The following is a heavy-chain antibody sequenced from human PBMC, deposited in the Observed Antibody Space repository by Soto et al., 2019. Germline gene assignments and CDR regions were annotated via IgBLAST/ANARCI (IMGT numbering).Heavy chain of an antibody. CDR3: ARSQRGTTAFNLDH. D-gene: IGHD3-16*01. Sequence: PSEPLSLTCAVSGDSVSNDNYYWSWIRQPPGKGLEWIGYIYYSGATNYNSYLKSRLSLSVDMSKNQFSLKLASVTAADTAVYFCARSQRGTTAFNLDHWGQGALVTLSS. J-gene: IGHJ4*02. V-gene: IGHV4-61*01. CDR1: GDSVSNDNYY. CDR2: IYYSGAT.